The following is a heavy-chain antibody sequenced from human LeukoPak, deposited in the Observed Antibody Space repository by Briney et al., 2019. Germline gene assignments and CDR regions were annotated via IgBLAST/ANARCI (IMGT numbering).Heavy chain of an antibody. CDR1: GFTFSTYA. CDR2: IRSSIYGGTP. V-gene: IGHV3-49*03. Sequence: QPGGSLRLSCAASGFTFSTYAMSWFRQAPGKGLEWIGFIRSSIYGGTPKAAASVKGRFIFSRDDSKGVAYLRMNSLKTEDTAVYYCSREWGNGNDLRPDYWGQGTLVTVSS. D-gene: IGHD1-1*01. J-gene: IGHJ4*02. CDR3: SREWGNGNDLRPDY.